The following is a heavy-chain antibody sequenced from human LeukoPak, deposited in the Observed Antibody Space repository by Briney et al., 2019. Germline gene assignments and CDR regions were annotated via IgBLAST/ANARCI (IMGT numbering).Heavy chain of an antibody. CDR3: AKDWANGDYIDH. D-gene: IGHD2-8*01. V-gene: IGHV3-30*18. Sequence: GRSLRLSCAASGFTFSDYGMHWVRQAPGKGLEWVAVVSYDGTNEKYADPVKGRFTISRDDSKNTLSLQMNSLRADDTAVYYCAKDWANGDYIDHWGQGTLVTVSS. J-gene: IGHJ4*02. CDR1: GFTFSDYG. CDR2: VSYDGTNE.